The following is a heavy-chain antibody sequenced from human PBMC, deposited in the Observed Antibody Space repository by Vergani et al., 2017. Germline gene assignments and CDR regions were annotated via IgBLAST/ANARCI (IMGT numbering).Heavy chain of an antibody. CDR1: GFTFDDYA. J-gene: IGHJ4*02. CDR3: ARGVDY. Sequence: EVQLVESGGGVVQPGGSLRLSCAASGFTFDDYAMHWVRQAPGKGLEWVSLISGDGGSTYYADSVKGRFTISRDNAKNSLYLQMNSLRAEDTAVYYCARGVDYWGQGTLVTVSS. CDR2: ISGDGGST. V-gene: IGHV3-43*02.